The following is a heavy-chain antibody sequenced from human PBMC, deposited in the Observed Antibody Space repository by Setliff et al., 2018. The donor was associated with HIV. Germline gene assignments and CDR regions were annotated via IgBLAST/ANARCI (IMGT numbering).Heavy chain of an antibody. D-gene: IGHD3-22*01. V-gene: IGHV3-23*01. CDR1: GFTFSSYA. J-gene: IGHJ1*01. Sequence: GGSLRLSCASSGFTFSSYAMTWVRQAPGKGLECVAVISGSGGDTYYADSVKGRFVISREKSKSTLYLQMNSLRAEDTAVYYCAKGETSAYFEYFQNWGQGTLVTVSS. CDR3: AKGETSAYFEYFQN. CDR2: ISGSGGDT.